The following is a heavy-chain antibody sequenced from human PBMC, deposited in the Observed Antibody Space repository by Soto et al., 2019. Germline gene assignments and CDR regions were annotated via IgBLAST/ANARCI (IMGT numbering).Heavy chain of an antibody. V-gene: IGHV4-39*01. J-gene: IGHJ4*02. Sequence: QLQLQESGPGLVKPSETLSLTCTVSGGSISSSSYYWGWIRQPPGKGLEWIGSIYYSGSTYYNPSPKXRXTXSXHTSNTRFSLKLSSVTAADTAVYYCARLSIPGPAHYWGQGTLVTVSS. CDR3: ARLSIPGPAHY. CDR2: IYYSGST. CDR1: GGSISSSSYY.